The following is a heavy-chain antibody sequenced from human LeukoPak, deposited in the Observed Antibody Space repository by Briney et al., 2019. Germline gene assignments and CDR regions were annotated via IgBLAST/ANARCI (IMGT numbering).Heavy chain of an antibody. CDR2: IYYSGST. CDR3: ARTRCCSSTTCYYFDY. J-gene: IGHJ4*02. D-gene: IGHD2-2*01. Sequence: KSSETLSLTCTVSGGSISSYYWSWIRQPPGKGLEWIGYIYYSGSTNYNPSLKSRVTISVDTSKNQFSLKLSSVTAADTAVYYCARTRCCSSTTCYYFDYWGQGTLVTVSS. CDR1: GGSISSYY. V-gene: IGHV4-59*08.